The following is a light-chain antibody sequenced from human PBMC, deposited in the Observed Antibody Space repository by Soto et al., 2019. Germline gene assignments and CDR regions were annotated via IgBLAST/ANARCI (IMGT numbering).Light chain of an antibody. J-gene: IGLJ1*01. Sequence: QSALTQPRSVSGSPGQSVTISCTGTGSDVGGYNYVSWYQQHPGKAPKVMIYDVSERPSGVPDRFSGSKSDNTASLTISGLQAEDEADYYCCSYAGSPRYVFGTGTKLTVL. CDR1: GSDVGGYNY. CDR2: DVS. V-gene: IGLV2-11*01. CDR3: CSYAGSPRYV.